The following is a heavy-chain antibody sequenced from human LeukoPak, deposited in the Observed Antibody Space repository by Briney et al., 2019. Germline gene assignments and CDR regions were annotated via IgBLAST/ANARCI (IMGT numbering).Heavy chain of an antibody. V-gene: IGHV3-23*01. CDR2: ISGSGDST. CDR3: ASAGYSYIFDY. J-gene: IGHJ4*02. Sequence: PGGSLTLSCGASGVAAGFMLSNAWMSWVRQAPGKGLEWVSAISGSGDSTYYADSVKGRFTISRDNSKNTLYVQMNSLRGEDTAVYYCASAGYSYIFDYWGQGTLVTVSS. CDR1: GVAAGFMLSNA. D-gene: IGHD5-18*01.